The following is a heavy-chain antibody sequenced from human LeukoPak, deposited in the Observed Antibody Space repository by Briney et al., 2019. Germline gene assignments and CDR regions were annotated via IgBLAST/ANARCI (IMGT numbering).Heavy chain of an antibody. J-gene: IGHJ4*02. CDR1: GFTFSSYG. V-gene: IGHV3-33*01. CDR3: ARGDRVKLPARLFDY. Sequence: GRSLRLSCAASGFTFSSYGMHWVRQAPGKGLEWVAVIWYDGSNKYYADSVKGRFTISRDNSKNTLYLQMNSLRAEDTAVYYCARGDRVKLPARLFDYWGQGTLVTVSS. CDR2: IWYDGSNK. D-gene: IGHD2-2*01.